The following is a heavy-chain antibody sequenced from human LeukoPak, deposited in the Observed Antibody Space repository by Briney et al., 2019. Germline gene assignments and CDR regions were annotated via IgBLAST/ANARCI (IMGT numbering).Heavy chain of an antibody. D-gene: IGHD3-10*01. CDR2: ISYDGSNK. CDR3: ARTSCRGVSITTIDY. Sequence: WGSLTLSCAASGWTFSSYARHWVRQAPGKGLEWVGVISYDGSNKYYPDSVNGLVTISKDNSKNTLHLQMNSLRADDAADYCVARTSCRGVSITTIDYWGQGTPVTVSS. V-gene: IGHV3-30*04. CDR1: GWTFSSYA. J-gene: IGHJ4*02.